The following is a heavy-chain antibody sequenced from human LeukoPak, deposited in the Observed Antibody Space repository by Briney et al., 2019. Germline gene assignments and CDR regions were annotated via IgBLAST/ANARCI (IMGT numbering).Heavy chain of an antibody. D-gene: IGHD1-26*01. CDR2: IWYDGSNK. CDR3: ARATGSYYSLGY. CDR1: GFTFSNYG. Sequence: TGGSLRLSCAASGFTFSNYGMVWVRQAPGKGLEWVAVIWYDGSNKYYVDSVKGRFTISRDNAKNTLYLQMNSLRAEDTAVYYCARATGSYYSLGYWGQGALVTVSS. V-gene: IGHV3-33*01. J-gene: IGHJ4*02.